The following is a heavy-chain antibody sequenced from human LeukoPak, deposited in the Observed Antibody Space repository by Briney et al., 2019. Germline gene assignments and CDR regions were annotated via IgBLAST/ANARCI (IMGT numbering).Heavy chain of an antibody. CDR2: ISSSSSYI. J-gene: IGHJ6*03. D-gene: IGHD2-2*01. CDR1: RFTFSSYS. Sequence: GGSLRLSCAASRFTFSSYSMNWVRQAPGKGLEWVSSISSSSSYIYYADSVKGRFTISRDNAKNSLYLQMNSLRAEDTAVYYCARVSEPQLPPWGISYYYYMDVWGKGTTVTVSS. CDR3: ARVSEPQLPPWGISYYYYMDV. V-gene: IGHV3-21*01.